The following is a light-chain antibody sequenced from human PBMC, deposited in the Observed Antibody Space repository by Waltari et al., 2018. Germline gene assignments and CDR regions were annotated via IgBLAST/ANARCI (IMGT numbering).Light chain of an antibody. CDR3: MQALQIPWT. CDR1: QSLLHNNGYNY. CDR2: LGS. J-gene: IGKJ1*01. Sequence: DIVMTQSPLSLPVTPGEPASISCRSSQSLLHNNGYNYLDWYLQKPGQSPQLLIYLGSNRASGVPDRFSGSESGTDFTLKISRVEAEDVGVYYCMQALQIPWTFGQGTKVEIK. V-gene: IGKV2-28*01.